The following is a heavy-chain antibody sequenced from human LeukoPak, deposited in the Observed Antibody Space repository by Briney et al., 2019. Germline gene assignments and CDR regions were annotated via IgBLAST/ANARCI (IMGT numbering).Heavy chain of an antibody. Sequence: GGSLRLSCAASGFTFSSYAMSWVRQAPGKGLEWVSAISASGGTTHYADSVKGRFTISRDNAKNSLYLQMNSLRAEDTAVYYCARDALYGSGPFDYWGQGTLVTVSS. J-gene: IGHJ4*02. CDR2: ISASGGTT. D-gene: IGHD3-10*01. CDR3: ARDALYGSGPFDY. CDR1: GFTFSSYA. V-gene: IGHV3-23*01.